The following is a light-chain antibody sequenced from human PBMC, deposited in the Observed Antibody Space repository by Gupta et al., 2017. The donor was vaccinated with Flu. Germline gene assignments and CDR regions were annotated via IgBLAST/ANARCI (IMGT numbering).Light chain of an antibody. CDR3: AAWDDSLNVV. Sequence: QSVLTQPPSESGAPGQRVTISCSGRRSNIGSNTVDWYQQLPGTAPKLLIYSNNQRPSGVPDRFSGSKSGTSASLAISGLQSEDEADYYCAAWDDSLNVVFGGGTKLTVL. V-gene: IGLV1-44*01. CDR1: RSNIGSNT. CDR2: SNN. J-gene: IGLJ2*01.